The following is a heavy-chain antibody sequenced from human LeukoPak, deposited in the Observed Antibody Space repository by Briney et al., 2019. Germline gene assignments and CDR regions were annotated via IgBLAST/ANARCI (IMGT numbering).Heavy chain of an antibody. D-gene: IGHD3-10*01. CDR3: AKDKSVLLWFGEPYYFDY. CDR1: GFTFSSYA. J-gene: IGHJ4*02. CDR2: ISGSGGST. Sequence: GGSLRLSCAAPGFTFSSYAMSWVRQAPGKGLEWVSAISGSGGSTYYADSVKGRFTISRDNSKNTLYLQMNSLRAEDTAVYYCAKDKSVLLWFGEPYYFDYWGQGTLVTVSS. V-gene: IGHV3-23*01.